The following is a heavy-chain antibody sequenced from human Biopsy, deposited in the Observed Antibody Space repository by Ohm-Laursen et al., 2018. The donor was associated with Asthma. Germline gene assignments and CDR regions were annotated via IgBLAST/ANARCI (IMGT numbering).Heavy chain of an antibody. CDR1: GFSFSNYG. J-gene: IGHJ1*01. D-gene: IGHD3-3*02. CDR2: ISFDGSNK. Sequence: SLRLSCAASGFSFSNYGMHWVRQAPGKGLDWVAVISFDGSNKNYTDSVKGRFTISRDNAKNSLYLQMNSLRAEDTAVYYCARTFHFWSPYHAEHYQLWGQGTLVTVPS. V-gene: IGHV3-30*03. CDR3: ARTFHFWSPYHAEHYQL.